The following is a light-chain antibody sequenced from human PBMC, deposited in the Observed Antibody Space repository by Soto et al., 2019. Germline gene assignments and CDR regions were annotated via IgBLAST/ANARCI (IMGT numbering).Light chain of an antibody. J-gene: IGKJ1*01. CDR2: KAS. CDR1: QSIGRW. CDR3: QRYDSFQT. V-gene: IGKV1-5*03. Sequence: DIQMTQSPSTLSASVGDTVTVTCRASQSIGRWLAWYQQKPGKAPKLLIYKASTLESGVPSRFSGSVSGTEFTLTISSLQPDDFATYYCQRYDSFQTFGQGTKVDI.